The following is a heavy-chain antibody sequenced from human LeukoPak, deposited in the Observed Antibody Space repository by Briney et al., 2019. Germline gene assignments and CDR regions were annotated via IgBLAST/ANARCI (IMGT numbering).Heavy chain of an antibody. Sequence: SETLSLTCAVYGGSFSGYYWSWIRQPPGKGLEWIGEINHSGSTNYNPSLKSRVTISVDTSKNQFSLKLSSVTAADTAVYYCAREFWGNYGDYWGQGTLVTVSS. J-gene: IGHJ4*02. CDR3: AREFWGNYGDY. CDR2: INHSGST. D-gene: IGHD4-11*01. CDR1: GGSFSGYY. V-gene: IGHV4-34*01.